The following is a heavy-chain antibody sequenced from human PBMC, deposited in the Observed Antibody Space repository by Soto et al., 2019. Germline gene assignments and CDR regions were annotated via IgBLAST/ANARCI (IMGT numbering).Heavy chain of an antibody. V-gene: IGHV4-34*01. J-gene: IGHJ5*02. D-gene: IGHD3-3*01. CDR1: GGSFSGYY. CDR3: ARAGGRAGVLIIEGNWFDP. Sequence: PSETLSLTXAVYGGSFSGYYWSWIRQPPGKGLEWIGEINHSGSTNYNPSLKSRVTISVDTSKNQFSLKLSSVTAADTAVYYCARAGGRAGVLIIEGNWFDPWGQGTLVTVSS. CDR2: INHSGST.